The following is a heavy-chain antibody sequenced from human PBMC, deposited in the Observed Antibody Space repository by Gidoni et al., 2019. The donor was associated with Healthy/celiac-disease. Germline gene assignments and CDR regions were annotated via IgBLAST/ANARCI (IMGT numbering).Heavy chain of an antibody. D-gene: IGHD3-3*01. Sequence: EVQLLESGGGLVQPGGSLRLSCAASGFTFSSYAMSWVRQAPGKGLEWVSAISGSGGSTYYADSVKGRFTISRDNSKNTLYLQMNSLRAEDTAVYYCAKDLFWSGYDRNDAFDIWGQGTMVTVSS. CDR3: AKDLFWSGYDRNDAFDI. CDR2: ISGSGGST. J-gene: IGHJ3*02. V-gene: IGHV3-23*01. CDR1: GFTFSSYA.